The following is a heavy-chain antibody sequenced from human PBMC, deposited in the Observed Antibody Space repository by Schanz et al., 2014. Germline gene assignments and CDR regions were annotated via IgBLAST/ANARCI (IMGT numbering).Heavy chain of an antibody. V-gene: IGHV1-24*01. J-gene: IGHJ3*01. CDR3: ATNSPFRMVRGSNAFDA. D-gene: IGHD3-10*01. CDR1: GYTVSALA. Sequence: QVQLVQSGAEVKKPGASVKVSCEFSGYTVSALAMHWARQAPGKGLEWLGGFDVEDGETIYAQKFQGRVTMTEDTSTETAYMELSSLRSVDTAVYYCATNSPFRMVRGSNAFDAWGQGTMVTVSS. CDR2: FDVEDGET.